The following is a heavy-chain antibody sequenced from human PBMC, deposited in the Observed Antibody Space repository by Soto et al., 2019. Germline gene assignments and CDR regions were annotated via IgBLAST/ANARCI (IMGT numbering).Heavy chain of an antibody. J-gene: IGHJ3*01. CDR2: VYYSGST. D-gene: IGHD3-10*01. Sequence: SETLSLTCTVSGDSISSYYWSWIRQPPGKGLEWIGYVYYSGSTNYNPSLKSRVTISIDTSKNQFSLRLNSVTAADTAVYYCATQNPDGSCTGHDAFGFWGQGTMVTVSS. V-gene: IGHV4-59*01. CDR1: GDSISSYY. CDR3: ATQNPDGSCTGHDAFGF.